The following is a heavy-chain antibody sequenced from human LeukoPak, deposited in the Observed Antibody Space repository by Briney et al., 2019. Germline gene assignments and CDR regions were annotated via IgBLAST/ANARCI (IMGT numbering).Heavy chain of an antibody. CDR1: GFTFSSYS. CDR2: ISSSSSYI. D-gene: IGHD3-3*01. Sequence: GGSLRLSCAASGFTFSSYSMNWVRQAPGKGLEWVSSISSSSSYIYYVDSVKGRFTISRDNAKNSLYLQMNSLRAEDTAVYYCARIPLLEWLARYWYFDLWGRGTLVTVSS. V-gene: IGHV3-21*01. J-gene: IGHJ2*01. CDR3: ARIPLLEWLARYWYFDL.